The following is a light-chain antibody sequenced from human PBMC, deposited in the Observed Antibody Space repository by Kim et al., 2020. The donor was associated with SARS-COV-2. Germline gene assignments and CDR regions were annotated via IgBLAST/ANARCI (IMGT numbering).Light chain of an antibody. CDR3: QTWGTGIQDVV. J-gene: IGLJ2*01. CDR2: INSDGSH. CDR1: SGHSSYA. V-gene: IGLV4-69*01. Sequence: QPVLTQSPSASASLGASVKLTCTLRSGHSSYAIAWHKQQPEKGPRYLMKINSDGSHNKGDGVPERFSGSSSGAERYLTISSLQSEDEADYYCQTWGTGIQDVVFGGGTQLTVL.